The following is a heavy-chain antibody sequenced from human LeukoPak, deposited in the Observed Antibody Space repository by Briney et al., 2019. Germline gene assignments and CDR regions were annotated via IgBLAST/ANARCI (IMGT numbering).Heavy chain of an antibody. CDR2: IDHTGST. Sequence: RASETLSLTCSVSGDSISMHYWSWIRQPPGKGLEWIGYIDHTGSTNYNPSLNSRVTISRDTSKNHFSLELSSVTAADTAVYFCARGRVSSSSWSSTYYYYFYMDVWGKGTTVTVSS. D-gene: IGHD6-13*01. V-gene: IGHV4-59*11. J-gene: IGHJ6*03. CDR3: ARGRVSSSSWSSTYYYYFYMDV. CDR1: GDSISMHY.